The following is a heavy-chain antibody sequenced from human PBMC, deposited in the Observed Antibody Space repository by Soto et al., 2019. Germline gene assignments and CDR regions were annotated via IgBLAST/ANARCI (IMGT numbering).Heavy chain of an antibody. D-gene: IGHD2-15*01. CDR3: ARDQDIVVVVAATQYYYYYGMDV. Sequence: PGGSLRLSCAASGFTFSSYAMQWVRQAPGKGLEWVAVISYDGSNKYYADSVKGRFTISRDNSKNTLYLQMNSLGAEDTAVYYCARDQDIVVVVAATQYYYYYGMDVWGQGTTVTVSS. CDR1: GFTFSSYA. CDR2: ISYDGSNK. J-gene: IGHJ6*02. V-gene: IGHV3-30-3*01.